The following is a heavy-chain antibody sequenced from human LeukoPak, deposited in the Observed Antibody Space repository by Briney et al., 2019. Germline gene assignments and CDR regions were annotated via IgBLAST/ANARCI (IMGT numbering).Heavy chain of an antibody. Sequence: GGSLRLSCAASGFTFSSYSMNWVRQAPGKGLEWVSFISSRSNYIYYADSVKGRFTISRDNARNSLYLQMNSLRAEDTAVYYCARDADSRGFESLAKYYFDYWGQGTLVTVSS. CDR1: GFTFSSYS. V-gene: IGHV3-21*01. D-gene: IGHD6-19*01. J-gene: IGHJ4*02. CDR3: ARDADSRGFESLAKYYFDY. CDR2: ISSRSNYI.